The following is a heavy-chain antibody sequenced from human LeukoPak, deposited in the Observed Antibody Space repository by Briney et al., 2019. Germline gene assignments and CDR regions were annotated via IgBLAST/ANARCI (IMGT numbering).Heavy chain of an antibody. D-gene: IGHD3-3*01. Sequence: PGGSLRLSCAASGFTFSSYSMNWVRQAPGKGLEWVSSISSSSSYIYYADSVKGRFTISRDNAKNSLYLQMNSLRAEDTAVYYCGKFTILEYYFDYWGQGTLVTVSS. CDR3: GKFTILEYYFDY. CDR1: GFTFSSYS. J-gene: IGHJ4*02. CDR2: ISSSSSYI. V-gene: IGHV3-21*01.